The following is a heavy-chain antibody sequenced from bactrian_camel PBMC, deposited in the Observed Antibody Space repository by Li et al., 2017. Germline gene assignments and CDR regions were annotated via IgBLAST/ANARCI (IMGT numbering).Heavy chain of an antibody. J-gene: IGHJ6*01. Sequence: HVQLVESGGGLVQPGGSLRLSCVASEFAFSNGYMNWVRQAPGKGLEWVSSISSGRTTYYGDSVKGRFTISRDNAKNTVSLQMNSLRSEDTALYYCATEVVAGYVDFGCWGQGTQVTVS. CDR3: ATEVVAGYVDFGC. CDR1: EFAFSNGY. CDR2: ISSGRTT. D-gene: IGHD6*01. V-gene: IGHV3-2*01.